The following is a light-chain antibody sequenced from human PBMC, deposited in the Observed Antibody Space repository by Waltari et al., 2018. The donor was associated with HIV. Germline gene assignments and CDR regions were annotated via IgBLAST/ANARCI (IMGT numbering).Light chain of an antibody. CDR2: DAF. J-gene: IGKJ4*01. Sequence: DIQMTQSPSSLSASVGDRVTITCQASQDILNFLNWYQQKPGKAPKLLIYDAFHLEPGVPSRFSGSGAATHFALTIRSLQPEDVATYYCQQYDALPLTFGGGTQV. CDR3: QQYDALPLT. CDR1: QDILNF. V-gene: IGKV1-33*01.